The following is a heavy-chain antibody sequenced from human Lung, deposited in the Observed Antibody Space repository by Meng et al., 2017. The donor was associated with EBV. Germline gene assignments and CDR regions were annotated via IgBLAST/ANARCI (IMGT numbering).Heavy chain of an antibody. V-gene: IGHV1-2*06. Sequence: QVQRGQCGAEVGKPGASVKISCKASGYTFTGYYIYWVRQAPGQGLEWMGRINPQSGGADYAQTFQGRVTMTRDPSITTAYMELSGLNSDDTAVYYCARGSYGEGFDFWGHGSLVTVAS. CDR3: ARGSYGEGFDF. J-gene: IGHJ4*01. CDR1: GYTFTGYY. D-gene: IGHD3-16*01. CDR2: INPQSGGA.